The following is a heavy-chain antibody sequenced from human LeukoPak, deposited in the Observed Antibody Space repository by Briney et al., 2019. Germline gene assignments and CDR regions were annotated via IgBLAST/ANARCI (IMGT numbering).Heavy chain of an antibody. CDR1: GYTFTSYW. V-gene: IGHV5-51*01. Sequence: GESLKIPCKGSGYTFTSYWIAWVRQMPGKGLEWMGIIFPADSDTRYSPSFQGQVTISADKSIGTAYLQWSSLKASDTAMYYCARLRGRELSDWGQGTLVTVSS. J-gene: IGHJ4*02. CDR2: IFPADSDT. D-gene: IGHD3-16*02. CDR3: ARLRGRELSD.